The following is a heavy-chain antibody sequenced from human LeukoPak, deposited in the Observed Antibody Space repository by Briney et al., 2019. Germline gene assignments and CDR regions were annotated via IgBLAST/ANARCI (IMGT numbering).Heavy chain of an antibody. V-gene: IGHV1-69*01. CDR1: GGTFSSYA. CDR2: IIPIFGTA. D-gene: IGHD6-13*01. Sequence: GASVKVSCTASGGTFSSYAISWVRQAPGQGLEWMGGIIPIFGTANYAQKFQGRVTITADESTSTAYMELSSLRSEDTAVYYCARGGIAAAGLDYWGQGTLVTVSS. J-gene: IGHJ4*02. CDR3: ARGGIAAAGLDY.